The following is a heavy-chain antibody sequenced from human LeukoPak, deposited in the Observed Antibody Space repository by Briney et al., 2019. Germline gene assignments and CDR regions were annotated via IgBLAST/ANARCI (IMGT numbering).Heavy chain of an antibody. CDR1: GFTFSSYA. Sequence: GGSLRLSCAASGFTFSSYAMSWVRQAPGKGLEWVSAISGSGGSTYYADSVKGRFTISRDNSKNTLYLHMNSLRAEDTAVYYCAKDPGVVPAAMPSYFDYWGQGTLVTVSS. J-gene: IGHJ4*02. D-gene: IGHD2-2*01. CDR2: ISGSGGST. CDR3: AKDPGVVPAAMPSYFDY. V-gene: IGHV3-23*01.